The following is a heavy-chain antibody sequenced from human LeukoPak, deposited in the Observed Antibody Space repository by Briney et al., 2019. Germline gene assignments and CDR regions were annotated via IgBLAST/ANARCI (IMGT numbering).Heavy chain of an antibody. Sequence: SQTLSLTCAISGDSVSSNSGAWNWIRQSPSRGLEWLGRTYYRSKWYNDYAVSVKSRLTISPDTSKNQFSLHLNSVTPEDTAVYYCARQSTKYSSGWFFDYWGQGTLVTVSS. D-gene: IGHD6-19*01. J-gene: IGHJ4*02. CDR2: TYYRSKWYN. CDR1: GDSVSSNSGA. CDR3: ARQSTKYSSGWFFDY. V-gene: IGHV6-1*01.